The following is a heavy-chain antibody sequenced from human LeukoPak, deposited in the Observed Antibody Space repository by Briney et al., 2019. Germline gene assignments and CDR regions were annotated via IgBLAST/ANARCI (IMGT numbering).Heavy chain of an antibody. CDR3: ARGRRIIVGATNAGDFFDY. CDR2: INPNSGGT. CDR1: GYTFTGYF. J-gene: IGHJ4*02. D-gene: IGHD1-26*01. Sequence: ASVKVSCKASGYTFTGYFMHWVRQAPGQGLEWMGWINPNSGGTKYAQKFQGRVTMTRDTSISTAYMELTSLRSDDTAVYYCARGRRIIVGATNAGDFFDYWGQGTLVTVSS. V-gene: IGHV1-2*02.